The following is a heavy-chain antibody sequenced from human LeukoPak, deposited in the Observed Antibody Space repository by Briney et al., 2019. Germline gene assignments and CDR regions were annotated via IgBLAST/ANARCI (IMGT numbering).Heavy chain of an antibody. J-gene: IGHJ4*02. CDR1: GYSFTNYW. CDR3: ARRRLAAAGSTYFDY. CDR2: IYTGDSDT. Sequence: TGESLKISCKGSGYSFTNYWIGWGRQMPGKGLEWMGIIYTGDSDTRYSPSFQGQVTISADKSISTAYLQWSSLKASDTAMYYCARRRLAAAGSTYFDYWGQGTLVTVSS. V-gene: IGHV5-51*01. D-gene: IGHD6-13*01.